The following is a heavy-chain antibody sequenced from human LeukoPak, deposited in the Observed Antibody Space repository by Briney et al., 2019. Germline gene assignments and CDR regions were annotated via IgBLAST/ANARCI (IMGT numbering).Heavy chain of an antibody. CDR3: ARARPPDSSGYYPPEYFQH. CDR2: IYSGDTT. Sequence: PGGSLRLSCTASGFTFTSYAMAWVRQAPGKGLEWVSVIYSGDTTFYADSVRGKFTISRDNAKNSLYLQMNSLRAEDTAVYYCARARPPDSSGYYPPEYFQHWGQGTLVTVSS. J-gene: IGHJ1*01. CDR1: GFTFTSYA. D-gene: IGHD3-22*01. V-gene: IGHV3-66*01.